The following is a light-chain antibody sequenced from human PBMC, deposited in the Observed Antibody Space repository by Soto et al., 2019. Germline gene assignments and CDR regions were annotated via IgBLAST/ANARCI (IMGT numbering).Light chain of an antibody. CDR3: SSFAGSNNFPYV. CDR2: EIN. V-gene: IGLV2-8*01. CDR1: SSDVGAYDY. J-gene: IGLJ1*01. Sequence: VLTQPPSASGSPGQSVTISCTGTSSDVGAYDYVSWYQQHPGKAPKLMIYEINKRPSGVPDRFSGSKSGNTASLTVSGLQAEDEADYYCSSFAGSNNFPYVFGTGTKATVL.